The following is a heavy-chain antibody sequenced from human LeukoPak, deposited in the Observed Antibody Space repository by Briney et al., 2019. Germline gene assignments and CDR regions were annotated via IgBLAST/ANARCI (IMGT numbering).Heavy chain of an antibody. V-gene: IGHV4-34*01. CDR1: GGSFSGYY. Sequence: PSETLSLTCAVYGGSFSGYYWSWIRQPPGKGLEWIGEINHSGSTNYNPSLKSRVTISVDTSKNQFSLKLSFVTAADTAVYYCAGRGYSGYELDYWGQGTLVTVSS. D-gene: IGHD5-12*01. CDR2: INHSGST. CDR3: AGRGYSGYELDY. J-gene: IGHJ4*02.